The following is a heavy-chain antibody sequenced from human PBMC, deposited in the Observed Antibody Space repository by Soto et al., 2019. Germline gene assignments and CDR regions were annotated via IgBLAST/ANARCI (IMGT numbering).Heavy chain of an antibody. CDR1: RGSISSYS. V-gene: IGHV4-59*01. CDR3: ARDNAYYGMDV. CDR2: IYYSGST. J-gene: IGHJ6*02. Sequence: SETQSLTYTFSRGSISSYSWSFIRHPPGKGLEGIGYIYYSGSTNDNPSLKSRVTTSVDTSKKQCSLKLSSVTAADTAVYYCARDNAYYGMDVWGQGTTVTVSS.